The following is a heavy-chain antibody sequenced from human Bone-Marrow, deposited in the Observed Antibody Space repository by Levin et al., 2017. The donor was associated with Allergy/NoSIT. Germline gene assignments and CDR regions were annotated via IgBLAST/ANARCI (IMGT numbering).Heavy chain of an antibody. CDR1: GGTFSGYA. V-gene: IGHV1-69*13. Sequence: GASVKVSCKASGGTFSGYAISWARQAPGQGLEWMGGIIPIFGAANYAQKFQGRVTITADESTRTAYVELNSLRSEDTAVDYCARRWGDYGGWAFDIWGQGTMVTVSS. CDR3: ARRWGDYGGWAFDI. J-gene: IGHJ3*02. CDR2: IIPIFGAA. D-gene: IGHD4-23*01.